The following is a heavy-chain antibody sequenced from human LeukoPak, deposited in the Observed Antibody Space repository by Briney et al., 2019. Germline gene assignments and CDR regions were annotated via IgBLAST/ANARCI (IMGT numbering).Heavy chain of an antibody. J-gene: IGHJ5*02. CDR3: ARLEVTTS. V-gene: IGHV5-10-1*01. CDR1: AYSFTSYS. D-gene: IGHD4-11*01. CDR2: IDPSDSYT. Sequence: GESLQISCHGSAYSFTSYSISCVRHMPGKGLEWMGRIDPSDSYTNYSPSFQGHVTISADKSISTAYLQWSSLKASDTAMYYCARLEVTTSWGQGTLVTVSS.